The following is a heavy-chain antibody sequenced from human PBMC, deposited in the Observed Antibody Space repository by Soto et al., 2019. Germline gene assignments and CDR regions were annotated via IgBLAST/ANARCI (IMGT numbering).Heavy chain of an antibody. CDR2: ISSSGSFI. CDR3: AREPEGIAAALDY. J-gene: IGHJ4*02. V-gene: IGHV3-21*01. CDR1: GFTFRTYG. D-gene: IGHD6-13*01. Sequence: GGSLRLSCAASGFTFRTYGMNWVRRAPGGGLEWVASISSSGSFIYYADSVKGRFTISRDDAETSLYLQMNSLRAEDTALYYCAREPEGIAAALDYWGRGNPVTVS.